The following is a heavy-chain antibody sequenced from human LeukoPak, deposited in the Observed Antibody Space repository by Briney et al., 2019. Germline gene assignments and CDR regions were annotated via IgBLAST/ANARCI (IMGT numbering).Heavy chain of an antibody. D-gene: IGHD3-22*01. CDR1: GFTFSSYG. CDR3: AKDELHYYDSSGYPFRFDY. Sequence: GGSLRLSCAASGFTFSSYGMHWVRQAPGRGLEWVAFIRYDGSNKYYADSVKGRFTISRDNSKNTLYLQMNSLRAEDTAVYYCAKDELHYYDSSGYPFRFDYWGQGTLVTVSS. J-gene: IGHJ4*02. CDR2: IRYDGSNK. V-gene: IGHV3-30*02.